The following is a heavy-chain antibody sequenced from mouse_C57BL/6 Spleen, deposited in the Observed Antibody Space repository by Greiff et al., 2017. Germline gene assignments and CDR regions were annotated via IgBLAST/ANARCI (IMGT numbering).Heavy chain of an antibody. CDR2: IDPSDSET. V-gene: IGHV1-52*01. CDR3: ARGDDYDVHWYCDV. J-gene: IGHJ1*03. D-gene: IGHD2-4*01. CDR1: GYTFTSYW. Sequence: QVQLQQPGAELVRPGSSVKLSCKASGYTFTSYWMHWVKQRPIQGLEWIGNIDPSDSETHYNQKFKDKATLTVDKSSSTAYMQLSSLTSEDSAVYYCARGDDYDVHWYCDVWGTGTTVTVSS.